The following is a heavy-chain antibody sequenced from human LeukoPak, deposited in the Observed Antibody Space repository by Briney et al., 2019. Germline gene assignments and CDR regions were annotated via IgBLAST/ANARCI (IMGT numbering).Heavy chain of an antibody. Sequence: PGGSLRLSCAASGFTFSSYNMNWVRQAPGKGLEWVSSISSSSSYIHYADSVKGRFTISRDNAKSSLYLQMNSLGAEDTALYYCARGRGCSSMSCYPDYWGQGTLVTVSS. D-gene: IGHD2-2*01. CDR1: GFTFSSYN. J-gene: IGHJ4*02. CDR3: ARGRGCSSMSCYPDY. V-gene: IGHV3-21*01. CDR2: ISSSSSYI.